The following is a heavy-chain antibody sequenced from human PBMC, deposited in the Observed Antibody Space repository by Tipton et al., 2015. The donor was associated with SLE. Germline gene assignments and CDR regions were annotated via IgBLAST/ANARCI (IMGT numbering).Heavy chain of an antibody. V-gene: IGHV3-21*01. CDR1: GFTFSIYI. CDR3: VRGSSYQVY. J-gene: IGHJ4*02. CDR2: ICSGSSFI. D-gene: IGHD5-18*01. Sequence: SLRLSCAASGFTFSIYILNWFRQAPGKGLEWVSSICSGSSFIYYADSVKGRFTISRDDAKNSLYLQMNSLRAEDTAMYYCVRGSSYQVYWGQGTLVTVSS.